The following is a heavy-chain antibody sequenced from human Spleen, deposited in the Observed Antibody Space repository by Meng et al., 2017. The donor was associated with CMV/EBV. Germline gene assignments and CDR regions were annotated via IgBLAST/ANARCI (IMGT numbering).Heavy chain of an antibody. D-gene: IGHD4-17*01. CDR1: GGSISSSSYY. Sequence: GSLRLSCTVSGGSISSSSYYWGWIRRPPGKGLQYIGSISYSGNTYYNPSLESRVTMSLETSKNQFSLKLTSVTAADTAAYYCARSPAGDFEYFQHWGQGTLVTVSS. J-gene: IGHJ1*01. CDR3: ARSPAGDFEYFQH. CDR2: ISYSGNT. V-gene: IGHV4-39*07.